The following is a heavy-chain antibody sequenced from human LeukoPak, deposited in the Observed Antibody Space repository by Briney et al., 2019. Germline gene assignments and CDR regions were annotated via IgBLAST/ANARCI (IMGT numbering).Heavy chain of an antibody. CDR2: ISSSGSTI. V-gene: IGHV3-11*01. J-gene: IGHJ6*03. D-gene: IGHD4/OR15-4a*01. CDR1: GFTFSDYY. CDR3: ARDLWGYEDYYYYYYMDV. Sequence: GGSVRLSCAASGFTFSDYYMSWIRQAPGKGLEWVSYISSSGSTIYYADSVKGRFTISRDNAKNSLYLQMNSLRAEDTAVYYCARDLWGYEDYYYYYYMDVWGRGTTVTVSS.